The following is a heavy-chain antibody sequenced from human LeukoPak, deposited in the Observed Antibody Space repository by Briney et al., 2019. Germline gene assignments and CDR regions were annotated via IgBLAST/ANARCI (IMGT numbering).Heavy chain of an antibody. CDR3: ASFYQAYYFDY. CDR1: GGSISSGDYY. CDR2: IYYSGST. V-gene: IGHV4-30-4*01. Sequence: PSETLSLTCTVSGGSISSGDYYWSWIRQAPGKGLEWIGYIYYSGSTYYNPSLKSRVIISVDTSKNQFSLKLSSVTAADTAVYYCASFYQAYYFDYWGEGTLVTVSS. J-gene: IGHJ4*02. D-gene: IGHD2-21*01.